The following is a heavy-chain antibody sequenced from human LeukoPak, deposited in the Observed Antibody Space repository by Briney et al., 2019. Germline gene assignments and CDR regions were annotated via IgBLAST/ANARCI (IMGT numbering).Heavy chain of an antibody. Sequence: GGSLRLSCAASGFTFSSYSMNWVRQAPGKGLEWVSYISSSSSTIYYADSVKGRFTISRDNAKNSLYLQMNSLRAEDTAVYYCARGEYYYDSSGSPQFDPWGQGTLVTVSS. CDR3: ARGEYYYDSSGSPQFDP. V-gene: IGHV3-48*04. CDR2: ISSSSSTI. J-gene: IGHJ5*02. D-gene: IGHD3-22*01. CDR1: GFTFSSYS.